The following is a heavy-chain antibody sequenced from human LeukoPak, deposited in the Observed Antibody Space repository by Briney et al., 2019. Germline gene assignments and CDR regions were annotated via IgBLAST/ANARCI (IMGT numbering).Heavy chain of an antibody. CDR2: IRYDGSNK. V-gene: IGHV3-30*02. CDR1: GFTFSSYG. D-gene: IGHD3-3*01. CDR3: ARDGATGTYDFWSGYSHYYYYYMDV. J-gene: IGHJ6*03. Sequence: GGSLRLSCAAPGFTFSSYGMHWVRQAPGKGLEWVAFIRYDGSNKYYADSVKGRFTISRDNSKNTLYLQMNSLRAEDTAVYYCARDGATGTYDFWSGYSHYYYYYMDVWGKGTTVTVSS.